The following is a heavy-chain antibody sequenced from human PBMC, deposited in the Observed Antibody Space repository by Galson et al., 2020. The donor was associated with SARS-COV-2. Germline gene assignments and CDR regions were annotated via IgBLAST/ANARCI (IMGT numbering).Heavy chain of an antibody. J-gene: IGHJ4*02. CDR2: IYYSGST. Sequence: SETLSLTCTVSGGSISSGGYYWSWIRQHPGKGLEWIGYIYYSGSTYYNPSLKSRVTISVDTSKNQFSLKLSSVTAADTAVYYCARRDYYDSSGYYIQGGYFDYWGQGTLVTVSS. V-gene: IGHV4-31*03. CDR1: GGSISSGGYY. D-gene: IGHD3-22*01. CDR3: ARRDYYDSSGYYIQGGYFDY.